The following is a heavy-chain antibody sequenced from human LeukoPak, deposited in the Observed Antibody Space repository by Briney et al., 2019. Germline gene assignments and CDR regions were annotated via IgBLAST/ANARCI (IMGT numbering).Heavy chain of an antibody. J-gene: IGHJ4*02. D-gene: IGHD4-17*01. CDR1: GGSISSGDYY. CDR2: IYYSGST. V-gene: IGHV4-30-4*08. CDR3: ARDSMTTEIDY. Sequence: PSETLSLTCTVSGGSISSGDYYWSWIRQPPGKGLEWIGYIYYSGSTYYNPSLKSRVTISVDTSKNQFSLKLSSVTAADTAVYYCARDSMTTEIDYWGQGTLVTVSS.